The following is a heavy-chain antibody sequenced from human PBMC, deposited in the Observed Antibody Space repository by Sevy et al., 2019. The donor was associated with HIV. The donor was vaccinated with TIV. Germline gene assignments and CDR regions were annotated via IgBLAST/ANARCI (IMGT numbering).Heavy chain of an antibody. CDR2: IYYNGNN. D-gene: IGHD1-26*01. CDR3: AGENAWGRGYS. V-gene: IGHV4-59*08. Sequence: SETLSLTCTVSGCSITSLYWNWIRQPPGKGLEWIANIYYNGNNNYNPSLKSRVSLSLDTSKNQFSLRLSSVTAADTAMYYCAGENAWGRGYSWGQGTLVTVSS. J-gene: IGHJ4*02. CDR1: GCSITSLY.